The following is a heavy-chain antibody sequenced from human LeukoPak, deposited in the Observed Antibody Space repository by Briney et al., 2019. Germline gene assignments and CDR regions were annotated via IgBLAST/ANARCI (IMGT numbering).Heavy chain of an antibody. CDR1: GGSFSGYY. CDR3: ARVTTMVRGVIILRGYYFDY. D-gene: IGHD3-10*01. J-gene: IGHJ4*02. Sequence: SETLSLTCAVYGGSFSGYYWSWIRQPPGKGLEWIGEINHSGSTNYNPSLKSRVTISVDTSKNQFSLKLSSVTAADTAVYYCARVTTMVRGVIILRGYYFDYWGQGTLVTVSS. CDR2: INHSGST. V-gene: IGHV4-34*01.